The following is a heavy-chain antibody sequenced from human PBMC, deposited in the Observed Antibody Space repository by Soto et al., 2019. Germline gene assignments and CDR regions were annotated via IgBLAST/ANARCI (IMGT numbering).Heavy chain of an antibody. CDR3: ANDYVSTWYPGHGMGV. D-gene: IGHD6-13*01. Sequence: EVQLLESGGGLVQPAESLRLSCTASGFTFRSYAMSWVRQAPGKGLVWVSALTDSGGSTYYADSVEDRFTISRDNSKNTVYLQMNSLTVEDTAVYYCANDYVSTWYPGHGMGVWGQGTTVTVSS. CDR1: GFTFRSYA. V-gene: IGHV3-23*01. J-gene: IGHJ6*02. CDR2: LTDSGGST.